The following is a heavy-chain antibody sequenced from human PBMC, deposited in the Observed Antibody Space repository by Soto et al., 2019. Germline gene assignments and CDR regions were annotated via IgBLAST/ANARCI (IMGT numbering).Heavy chain of an antibody. Sequence: SETLSLTCTVSGGSISSSSYYWGWIRQPPGKGLEWIGSIYYSGSTYYNPSLKSRVTISVDTSKNQFSLKLSSVTAADTAVYYCARPPTTPLGWFDPWGQGTLVTVSS. D-gene: IGHD2-15*01. CDR1: GGSISSSSYY. J-gene: IGHJ5*02. V-gene: IGHV4-39*01. CDR2: IYYSGST. CDR3: ARPPTTPLGWFDP.